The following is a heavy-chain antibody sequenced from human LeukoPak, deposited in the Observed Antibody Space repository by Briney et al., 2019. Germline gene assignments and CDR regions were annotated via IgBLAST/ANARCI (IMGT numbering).Heavy chain of an antibody. J-gene: IGHJ6*02. CDR3: AGGYSSSWYFRPENYYYYGMDV. Sequence: KPSETLSLTCAVYGGSFSGYYWSWIRQPPGKGLEWIGEINHSGSTNYNPSLKSRVTISVDTSKNQFSLKLSSVTAADTAVYYRAGGYSSSWYFRPENYYYYGMDVWGQGTTVTVSS. CDR2: INHSGST. V-gene: IGHV4-34*01. CDR1: GGSFSGYY. D-gene: IGHD6-13*01.